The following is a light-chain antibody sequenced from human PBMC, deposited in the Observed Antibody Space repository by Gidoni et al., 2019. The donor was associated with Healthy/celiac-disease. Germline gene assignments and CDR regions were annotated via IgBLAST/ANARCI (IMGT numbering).Light chain of an antibody. Sequence: DIVLTQSPGTLSLSPGERANLSCRASQSVSSSYLAWYQQKPGQDPRLLLYGASSRATGIPDRFSGSGSGTDFTLTISRLEPEDFAVYYCQQYGSSLYTFXQXTKLEIK. CDR2: GAS. V-gene: IGKV3-20*01. J-gene: IGKJ2*01. CDR3: QQYGSSLYT. CDR1: QSVSSSY.